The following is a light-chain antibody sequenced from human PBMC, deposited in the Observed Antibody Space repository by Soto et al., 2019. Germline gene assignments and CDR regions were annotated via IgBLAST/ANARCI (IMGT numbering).Light chain of an antibody. CDR1: QSISSW. Sequence: DIQMTQSPSTLSASVGDRVTITCRASQSISSWLAWYQQKPGKAPKLLIYKASSLESGVPSRFSGSGSGTEFTLTSRSLQPDDFATYYCQQYNSYLTFGQGTKVEIK. V-gene: IGKV1-5*03. CDR2: KAS. J-gene: IGKJ1*01. CDR3: QQYNSYLT.